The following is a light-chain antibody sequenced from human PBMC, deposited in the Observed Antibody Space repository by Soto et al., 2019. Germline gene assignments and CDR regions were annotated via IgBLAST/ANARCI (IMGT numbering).Light chain of an antibody. J-gene: IGKJ1*01. CDR3: QKYNSAPWT. Sequence: DIQMTQSPSSLSASVGDRVTITCRASQDISNSLAWYQQKPGKVPKLLIYAASTLQSGVPSRFSGSGSGTAFTLTISSLQSEDVATYYCQKYNSAPWTFGQGTKVEIK. V-gene: IGKV1-27*01. CDR1: QDISNS. CDR2: AAS.